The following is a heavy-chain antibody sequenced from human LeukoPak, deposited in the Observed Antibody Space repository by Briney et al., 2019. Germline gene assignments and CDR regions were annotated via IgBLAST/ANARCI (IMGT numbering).Heavy chain of an antibody. CDR2: INKDGSEK. CDR1: GFSFSDRW. Sequence: GGSLRLSCVGSGFSFSDRWMNWVRQAPGQGLEWVAIINKDGSEKHYVDSVKGRFTISRDNAKNSLYLQMNSLRAEDSAVYYCARSDHGPEYWGQGTLVTVSS. V-gene: IGHV3-7*01. J-gene: IGHJ4*02. D-gene: IGHD1-14*01. CDR3: ARSDHGPEY.